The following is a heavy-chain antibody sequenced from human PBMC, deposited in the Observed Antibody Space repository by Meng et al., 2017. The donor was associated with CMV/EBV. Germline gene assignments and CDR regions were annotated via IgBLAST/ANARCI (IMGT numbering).Heavy chain of an antibody. CDR1: GGVISSHTTSYY. CDR2: IMYSGTT. V-gene: IGHV4-39*07. Sequence: HLQEAGHGQWKPSDTLSLTRTVYGGVISSHTTSYYWGCIRQPPGKVLEWIASIMYSGTTYYNPSLQSRVTISADTSKNQFSLKMNSMTAADTAQYYCVRDWWYGYATWGQGILVTVSS. J-gene: IGHJ4*02. D-gene: IGHD5-18*01. CDR3: VRDWWYGYAT.